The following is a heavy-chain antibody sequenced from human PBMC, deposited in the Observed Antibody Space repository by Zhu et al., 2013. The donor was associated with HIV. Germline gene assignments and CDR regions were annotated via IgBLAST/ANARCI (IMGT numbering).Heavy chain of an antibody. CDR1: GFTFSDSD. V-gene: IGHV3-73*02. D-gene: IGHD3-16*02. CDR3: ARRGADVGALSSFDP. J-gene: IGHJ5*02. Sequence: VQMVESGGGLVQPGGSLKLSCVVSGFTFSDSDVHWVRQASGTGLEWVGRIRRKGDNYVTAYGASVQGRFSISRDDSKNTAYLQMNSLKTEDTAVYYCARRGADVGALSSFDPWGRGTLVTGLL. CDR2: IRRKGDNYVT.